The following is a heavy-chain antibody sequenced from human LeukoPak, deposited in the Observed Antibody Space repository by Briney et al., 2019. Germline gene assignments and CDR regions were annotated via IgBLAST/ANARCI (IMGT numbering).Heavy chain of an antibody. V-gene: IGHV3-30-3*01. D-gene: IGHD4-17*01. CDR3: ARNDYGDYYFDY. CDR1: GLXFSLYA. Sequence: GGSLRLSCAASGLXFSLYAIHWVRQAPGKGLEWVAVISKDGNSIRYADSVKGRFTISGDNSKNALFPQLDSLRAEDTAIYYCARNDYGDYYFDYWGLGTLVTVSS. CDR2: ISKDGNSI. J-gene: IGHJ4*02.